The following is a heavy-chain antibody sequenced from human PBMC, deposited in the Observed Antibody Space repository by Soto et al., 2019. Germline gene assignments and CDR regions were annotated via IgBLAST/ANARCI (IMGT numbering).Heavy chain of an antibody. CDR3: ASLPIAARIYDY. CDR1: GFTFSSYA. J-gene: IGHJ4*02. D-gene: IGHD6-6*01. V-gene: IGHV3-30-3*01. Sequence: QVQLVESGGGVVQPGRSLRLSCAASGFTFSSYAMHWVRQAPGKGLEWVVVISYDGSNKYYADSVKGRFTISRDNSKNTLYLQMNSLRAEDTAVYYCASLPIAARIYDYWGQGTLVTVSS. CDR2: ISYDGSNK.